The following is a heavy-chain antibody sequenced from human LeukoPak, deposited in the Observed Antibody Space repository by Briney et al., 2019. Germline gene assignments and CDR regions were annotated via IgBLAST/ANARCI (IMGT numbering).Heavy chain of an antibody. CDR3: ARDNPPDY. V-gene: IGHV3-7*03. CDR2: IKQDGSEK. CDR1: GFTFRSSW. Sequence: GGSLRLSCVASGFTFRSSWMSWVRQAPGKGLEWVANIKQDGSEKSYVESVRGRFTISRDNAKNSLYLQLNSLRAEDTALYYCARDNPPDYWGQGTLVTVSS. J-gene: IGHJ4*02.